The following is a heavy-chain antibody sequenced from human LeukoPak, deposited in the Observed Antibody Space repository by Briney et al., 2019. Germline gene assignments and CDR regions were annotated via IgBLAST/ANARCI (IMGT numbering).Heavy chain of an antibody. CDR1: GFTFSNYA. J-gene: IGHJ4*02. CDR2: ISGDGGYT. D-gene: IGHD3-10*01. Sequence: PGGSLRLSCAASGFTFSNYAMTWVRQAPGKGLEWVSSISGDGGYTYYADSVKGRFTISRDNSKNTVYVEMNSLRGEDTAIHYCAKGGDYYGASFDFWGQGTLVTVSS. CDR3: AKGGDYYGASFDF. V-gene: IGHV3-23*01.